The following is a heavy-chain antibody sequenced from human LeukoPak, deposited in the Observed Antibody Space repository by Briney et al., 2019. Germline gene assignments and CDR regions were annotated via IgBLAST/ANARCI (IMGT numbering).Heavy chain of an antibody. CDR3: AKGQRYGKKTGFDY. V-gene: IGHV3-23*01. Sequence: PGGSLRLSCAASGFTFSSYAMSWVRQAPGKGLGWVSAISGSGGSTYYADSVKGRFTISRDNSKNTLYLQMNSLRAEDTAVYYCAKGQRYGKKTGFDYWGQGTLVTVSS. D-gene: IGHD6-13*01. CDR2: ISGSGGST. J-gene: IGHJ4*02. CDR1: GFTFSSYA.